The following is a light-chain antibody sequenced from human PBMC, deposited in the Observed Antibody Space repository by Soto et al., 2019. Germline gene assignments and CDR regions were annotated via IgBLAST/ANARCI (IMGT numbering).Light chain of an antibody. CDR2: AAS. CDR3: QQSYSTPYT. J-gene: IGKJ2*01. CDR1: ESIRTY. Sequence: DIQMTQSPSSLSGSVGDRVTITCRASESIRTYLNWYQQKPGKAPKLLIYAASSLESGVPSRFSGSGSRTDFTLTISSLQPEDFATYYCQQSYSTPYTFGQGTKLEIK. V-gene: IGKV1-39*01.